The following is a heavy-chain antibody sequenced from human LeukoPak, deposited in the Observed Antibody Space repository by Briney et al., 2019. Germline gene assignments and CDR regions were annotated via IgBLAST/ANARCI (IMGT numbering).Heavy chain of an antibody. CDR1: GFTFSYYG. D-gene: IGHD3-10*02. CDR2: VFADGSNV. V-gene: IGHV3-30*02. Sequence: GGSLRLSCTASGFTFSYYGMHWVRQAPGKGLEWLSFVFADGSNVFYADSVRGRFTITRDNRNNILYLQMNSLRAEDTAMYFCGRNVDNWNYVDYWGRGTLVTVSS. CDR3: GRNVDNWNYVDY. J-gene: IGHJ4*02.